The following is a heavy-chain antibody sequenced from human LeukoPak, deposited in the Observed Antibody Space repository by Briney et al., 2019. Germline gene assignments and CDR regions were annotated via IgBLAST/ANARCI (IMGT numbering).Heavy chain of an antibody. V-gene: IGHV4-59*08. CDR1: GGSISSHY. Sequence: PSETLSLTCTVSGGSISSHYWSWLRQPPGKGLEWLGFVCDSGIKYNPSLQGRVTVSVETSKNQFSLKLRSVTAADSTVYYCARSEDYLGILAHWGQGTLVTVSS. D-gene: IGHD7-27*01. CDR2: VCDSGI. J-gene: IGHJ4*02. CDR3: ARSEDYLGILAH.